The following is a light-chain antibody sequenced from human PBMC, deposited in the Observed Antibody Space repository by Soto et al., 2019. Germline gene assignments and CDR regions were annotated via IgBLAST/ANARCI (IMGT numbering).Light chain of an antibody. V-gene: IGKV1-12*01. CDR1: QGIGSW. J-gene: IGKJ1*01. CDR3: QQGSTFPT. Sequence: DIQMTQSPSFVSASVGDRVSITCRASQGIGSWLAWYQQKPGTAPKLLIYSVSSLQSGVPSRFSGSGSGTDFTLTISSLQPEDFAPYYCQQGSTFPTFGQGTKVEVK. CDR2: SVS.